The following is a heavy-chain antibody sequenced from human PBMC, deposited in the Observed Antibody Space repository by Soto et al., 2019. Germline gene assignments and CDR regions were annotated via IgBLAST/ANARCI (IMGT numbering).Heavy chain of an antibody. Sequence: QVQLVESGGDVVQPGRSLRLSCAASGITFSSHGMHWVRQAPGKGLEWVAVIWSDGSLQYYADSVKGRFTITRDNANKQVVLQMNSLRAEGTAVYYCARDGPYYLDRCGLNWYFDLCGRGTLVTVSS. CDR1: GITFSSHG. J-gene: IGHJ2*01. CDR3: ARDGPYYLDRCGLNWYFDL. V-gene: IGHV3-33*01. D-gene: IGHD2-21*01. CDR2: IWSDGSLQ.